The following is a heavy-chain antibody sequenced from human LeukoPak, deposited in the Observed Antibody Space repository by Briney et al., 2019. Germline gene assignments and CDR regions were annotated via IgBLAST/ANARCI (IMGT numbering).Heavy chain of an antibody. Sequence: SETLSLTCTVSGGSISDYYWSWIRQPPGKGLEWIGEINHSGSTNYNPSLKSRVTISVDTSKNQFSLKLSSVTAADTAVYYCARGRGFGILTGYYPYYWYFDLWGRGTLVTVSS. V-gene: IGHV4-34*01. CDR1: GGSISDYY. J-gene: IGHJ2*01. D-gene: IGHD3-9*01. CDR3: ARGRGFGILTGYYPYYWYFDL. CDR2: INHSGST.